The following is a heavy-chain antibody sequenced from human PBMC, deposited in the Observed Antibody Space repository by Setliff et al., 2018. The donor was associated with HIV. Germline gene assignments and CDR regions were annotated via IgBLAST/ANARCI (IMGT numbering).Heavy chain of an antibody. J-gene: IGHJ3*02. CDR1: GGSTSSSSNY. D-gene: IGHD1-7*01. CDR2: MHYSGTT. V-gene: IGHV4-39*07. Sequence: SETLSLTCTVSGGSTSSSSNYWGWIRQPPGKGLEWIGNMHYSGTTYYNPSLKSRVMISVDTSKSELSLNLRSVTAADTAVYYCARVALSVTRTWRRAFDIWGQGTMVTVSS. CDR3: ARVALSVTRTWRRAFDI.